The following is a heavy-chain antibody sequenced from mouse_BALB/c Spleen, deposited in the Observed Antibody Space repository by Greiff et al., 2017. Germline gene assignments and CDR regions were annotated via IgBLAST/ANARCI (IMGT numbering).Heavy chain of an antibody. CDR1: GFNIKDYY. CDR2: IDPENGDT. CDR3: KAYGYFDY. D-gene: IGHD1-1*01. J-gene: IGHJ2*01. V-gene: IGHV14-4*02. Sequence: DVQLQESGAELVRSGASVKLSCTASGFNIKDYYMHWVKQRPEQGLEWIGWIDPENGDTEYAPKFQGKATMTADTSSNTAYLQLSSLTSEDTAVYYCKAYGYFDYWGQGTTLTVSS.